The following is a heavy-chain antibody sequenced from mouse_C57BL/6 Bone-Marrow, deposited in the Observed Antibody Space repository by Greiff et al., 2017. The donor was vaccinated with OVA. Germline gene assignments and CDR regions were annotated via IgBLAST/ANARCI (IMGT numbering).Heavy chain of an antibody. CDR3: ARHHYSNYFYWYFDV. CDR2: INPNNGGT. Sequence: VQLQQSGPELVKPGASVKISCKASGYTFTDYYMNWVKQSHGKSLEWIGDINPNNGGTSYNQKFKGKATLTVDKSSSTAYMELRSLTSEDSAVYYCARHHYSNYFYWYFDVWGTGTTVTVSS. V-gene: IGHV1-26*01. D-gene: IGHD2-5*01. CDR1: GYTFTDYY. J-gene: IGHJ1*03.